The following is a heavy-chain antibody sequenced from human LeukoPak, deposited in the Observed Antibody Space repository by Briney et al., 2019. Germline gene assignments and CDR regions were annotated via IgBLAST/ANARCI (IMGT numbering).Heavy chain of an antibody. CDR3: AREGLERRTDAHNDY. CDR2: VRHDGSNE. V-gene: IGHV3-30*02. D-gene: IGHD1-1*01. J-gene: IGHJ4*02. CDR1: GFTFGTYA. Sequence: GGSLRLSCAASGFTFGTYAMHWVRQAPGKGLEWVAFVRHDGSNEYYAESVKGRFTISRDKSKNTLYLQMNSLRAEDTAVYYCAREGLERRTDAHNDYLGQGTLVTVSS.